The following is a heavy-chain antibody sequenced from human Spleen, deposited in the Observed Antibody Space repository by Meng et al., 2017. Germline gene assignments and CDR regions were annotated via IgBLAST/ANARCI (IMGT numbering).Heavy chain of an antibody. J-gene: IGHJ5*02. V-gene: IGHV4-59*01. CDR3: SRYTWNAAWSDP. CDR1: GGSISSYD. CDR2: IYYSGST. Sequence: SETLSLTCTVSGGSISSYDWSWIRQPPGKGLEWIGYIYYSGSTNYNPSLKSRVTISVDTTKNQFPLKLSAVTAADTAVYYCSRYTWNAAWSDPWGQGTLVTVSS. D-gene: IGHD1-1*01.